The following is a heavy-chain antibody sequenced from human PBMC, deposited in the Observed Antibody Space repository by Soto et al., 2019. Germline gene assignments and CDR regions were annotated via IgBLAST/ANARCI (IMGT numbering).Heavy chain of an antibody. V-gene: IGHV1-69*01. CDR3: ARVLYYGSGSYSPYGMDV. D-gene: IGHD3-10*01. CDR2: VSPPFRTS. CDR1: GVSFNNNG. Sequence: QVQLVQSGAEVKKPGSSVKVSCKTSGVSFNNNGIGWVRQAPGHGLEWMGGVSPPFRTSNNARKFQGRSSITADASTGTGNMELSSLTSEDTAQYYCARVLYYGSGSYSPYGMDVWGQGSTVTVAS. J-gene: IGHJ6*02.